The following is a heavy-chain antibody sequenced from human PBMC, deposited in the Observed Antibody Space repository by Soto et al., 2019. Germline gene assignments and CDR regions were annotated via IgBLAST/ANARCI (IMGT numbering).Heavy chain of an antibody. J-gene: IGHJ5*02. D-gene: IGHD1-26*01. Sequence: ASETLSLTCTVSGGSISSSSYYWGWIRQPPGKGLEWIGSIYYSGSTYYNPSLKSRVTISVDTSKNQFSLKLSSVTAADTAVYYCARRVEGGSYYAGIWFDPWGQGTLVTVSS. CDR3: ARRVEGGSYYAGIWFDP. V-gene: IGHV4-39*01. CDR2: IYYSGST. CDR1: GGSISSSSYY.